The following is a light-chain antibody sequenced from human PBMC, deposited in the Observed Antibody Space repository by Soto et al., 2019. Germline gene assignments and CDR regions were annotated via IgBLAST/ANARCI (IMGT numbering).Light chain of an antibody. J-gene: IGLJ2*01. V-gene: IGLV2-23*02. Sequence: QSALTQPASVSGSPGQSITISCTGTSSDVGSYNLVSWYQQHPGKAPKLIIYEVSERPSGVFHRFSGSKTGNTASLTISGLQAEDEADYYCCSYAPPRLFGGGTKVTVL. CDR1: SSDVGSYNL. CDR3: CSYAPPRL. CDR2: EVS.